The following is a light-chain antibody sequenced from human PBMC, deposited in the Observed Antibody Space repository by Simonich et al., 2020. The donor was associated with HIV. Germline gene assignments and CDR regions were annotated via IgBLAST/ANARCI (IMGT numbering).Light chain of an antibody. J-gene: IGKJ2*01. Sequence: DIQMTQSPSSLSASVGDRVTITCRASQSISNYLNWFQQKPGKAPKLLIFAASSLQSWVPSRFSGSGSGTDFTLTISSLQPEDFATYDCQQSYSTPMYTFGQGTKLEIK. CDR2: AAS. CDR1: QSISNY. CDR3: QQSYSTPMYT. V-gene: IGKV1-39*01.